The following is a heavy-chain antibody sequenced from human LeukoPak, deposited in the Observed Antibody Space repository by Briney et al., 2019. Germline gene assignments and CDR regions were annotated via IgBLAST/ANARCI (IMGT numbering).Heavy chain of an antibody. D-gene: IGHD6-19*01. J-gene: IGHJ3*02. Sequence: YGGTTEYAASVKGRFTISRDDSKSIAYLQMNSLKTEDTAVYYCSSFRSIGGWYSVDGFDIWGQGTMVTVSS. CDR3: SSFRSIGGWYSVDGFDI. CDR2: YGGTT. V-gene: IGHV3-49*02.